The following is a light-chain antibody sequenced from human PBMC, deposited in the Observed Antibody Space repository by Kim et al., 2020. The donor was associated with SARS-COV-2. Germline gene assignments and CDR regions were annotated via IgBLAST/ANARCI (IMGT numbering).Light chain of an antibody. CDR1: SLRSYY. CDR3: NSRDSNDNVV. Sequence: DMERTVRITCQGDSLRSYYATWYQQKPGQAPILVIYGKNNRPSGIPDRFSGSSSGNTASLTITGTQAGDEADYYCNSRDSNDNVVFGGGTKLTVL. CDR2: GKN. V-gene: IGLV3-19*01. J-gene: IGLJ2*01.